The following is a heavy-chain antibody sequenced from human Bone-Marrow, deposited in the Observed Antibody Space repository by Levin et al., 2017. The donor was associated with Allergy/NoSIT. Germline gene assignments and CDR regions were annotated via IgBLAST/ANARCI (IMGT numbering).Heavy chain of an antibody. CDR3: ARDQGGGFFDC. CDR2: VHYSGRT. D-gene: IGHD3-10*01. Sequence: LRLSCTVSGASINSLSYYWTWIRQLPGKGLEWIGYVHYSGRTFYNPSLQSRVTMSLDTSESQFSLKVNSMTAADTAMYYCARDQGGGFFDCWGQGTLVSVSS. CDR1: GASINSLSYY. J-gene: IGHJ4*02. V-gene: IGHV4-31*03.